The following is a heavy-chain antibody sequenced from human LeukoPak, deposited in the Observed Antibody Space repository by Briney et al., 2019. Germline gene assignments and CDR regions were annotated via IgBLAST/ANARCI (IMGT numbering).Heavy chain of an antibody. V-gene: IGHV3-30-3*01. CDR3: ARDMYYYGSGSDYQD. D-gene: IGHD3-10*01. Sequence: SGGSLRLSCAASGFTFSSYAMHWVRQAPGKGLEWVAVISYDGSNKYYADSVKGRFTISRDNSKNTLYLQMNSLRAEDTAVYYCARDMYYYGSGSDYQDWGQGTLVTVSS. CDR1: GFTFSSYA. J-gene: IGHJ4*02. CDR2: ISYDGSNK.